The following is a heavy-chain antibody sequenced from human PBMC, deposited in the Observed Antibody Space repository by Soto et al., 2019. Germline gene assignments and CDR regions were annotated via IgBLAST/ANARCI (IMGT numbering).Heavy chain of an antibody. D-gene: IGHD5-12*01. CDR3: ARGQEGVVATH. J-gene: IGHJ4*02. CDR1: GGSLSGYY. V-gene: IGHV4-34*01. CDR2: VKDGGHA. Sequence: QVQLQQWGAGLLKPSETLSLNCAVTGGSLSGYYWSWIRQPPGKGLEWIGEVKDGGHANYSPPLRGRVTLSSDTSNHQFLLRLHSVTAADTGVYYCARGQEGVVATHWDQGSLVTVSS.